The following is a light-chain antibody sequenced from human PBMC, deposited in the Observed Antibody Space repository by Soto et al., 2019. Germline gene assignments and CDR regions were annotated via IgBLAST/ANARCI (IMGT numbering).Light chain of an antibody. Sequence: EVVLTQSPGTLSLSPGERATLSCRASQSVSSNYLAWYQQKPGQAPRLLIYGASSRATGIPDRFSGSGSGTDLTLTISRLEPEDFAVYYCQQYGSSPRGTFGQGTKVEV. CDR1: QSVSSNY. J-gene: IGKJ1*01. V-gene: IGKV3-20*01. CDR3: QQYGSSPRGT. CDR2: GAS.